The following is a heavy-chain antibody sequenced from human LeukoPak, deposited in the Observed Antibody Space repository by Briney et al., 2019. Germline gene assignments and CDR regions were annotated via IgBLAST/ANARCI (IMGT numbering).Heavy chain of an antibody. CDR3: ARALIYYGSGSFFDY. J-gene: IGHJ4*02. CDR1: GGTFSSYA. Sequence: ASVTVSCKASGGTFSSYAISWVRQAPGQGLEWMGRIIPILGIANYAQKFQGRVTITADKSTSTAYMELSSLRSEDTAVYYCARALIYYGSGSFFDYWGQGTLVTVSS. V-gene: IGHV1-69*04. D-gene: IGHD3-10*01. CDR2: IIPILGIA.